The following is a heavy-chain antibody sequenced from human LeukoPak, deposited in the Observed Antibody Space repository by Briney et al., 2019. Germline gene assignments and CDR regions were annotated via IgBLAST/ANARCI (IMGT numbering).Heavy chain of an antibody. D-gene: IGHD1-26*01. CDR2: ISGSGGST. J-gene: IGHJ3*01. V-gene: IGHV3-23*01. Sequence: GGSLRLSCAASGFTVSSNYMSWVRQAPGKGLEWVSAISGSGGSTYYADSVKGRFTISRDNAKNSLYLQMNSLRAEDTALYYCARGLPLGVWGQGTMVTVSS. CDR3: ARGLPLGV. CDR1: GFTVSSNY.